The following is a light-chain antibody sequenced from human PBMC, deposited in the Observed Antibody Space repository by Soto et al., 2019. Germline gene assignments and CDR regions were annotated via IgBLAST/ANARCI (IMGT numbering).Light chain of an antibody. V-gene: IGKV4-1*01. CDR1: QSVLSSANNENY. CDR3: QQYYSLPYT. J-gene: IGKJ2*01. CDR2: WAS. Sequence: DIVMTQSPDSLTVSLGERATINCKSSQSVLSSANNENYLTWYQQKPGQPPKLLIFWASTRESGVPDRFSGSGSGTDFNLTISSLQAADVAIYYCQQYYSLPYTFGLGTKLEIK.